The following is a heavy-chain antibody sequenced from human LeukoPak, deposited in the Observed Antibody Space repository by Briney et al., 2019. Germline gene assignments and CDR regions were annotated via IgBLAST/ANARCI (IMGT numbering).Heavy chain of an antibody. D-gene: IGHD3-10*01. J-gene: IGHJ4*02. Sequence: AGGSLRLSCAASGFTFRNYWMSWVRQAPGKGLEWVGFIRSKAYGGTTEYAASVKGRFTISRDDSKSIAYLQMNSLKTENTAVYYCTRLLWFGVHFDYWGQGTLVTVSS. CDR3: TRLLWFGVHFDY. V-gene: IGHV3-49*04. CDR1: GFTFRNYW. CDR2: IRSKAYGGTT.